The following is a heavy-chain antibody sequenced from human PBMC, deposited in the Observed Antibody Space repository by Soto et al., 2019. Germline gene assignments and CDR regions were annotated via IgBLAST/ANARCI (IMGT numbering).Heavy chain of an antibody. Sequence: GGSLRLSCAASGFTFSSYWMGWVRQAPGKGLEWVANIKQDGSEKYYVDSVKGRFTISRDNAKNSLYLQMNSLRAEDTAVYYCARIRYSSSFVDAFDIWGQGTMVTVSS. CDR2: IKQDGSEK. J-gene: IGHJ3*02. V-gene: IGHV3-7*01. CDR1: GFTFSSYW. D-gene: IGHD6-6*01. CDR3: ARIRYSSSFVDAFDI.